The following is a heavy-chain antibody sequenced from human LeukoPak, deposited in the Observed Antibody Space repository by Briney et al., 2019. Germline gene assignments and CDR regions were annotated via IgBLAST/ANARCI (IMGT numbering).Heavy chain of an antibody. Sequence: ASVKVSCKASGYTFTGYYMHWVRQAPGQGLEWMGWINPNSGGTNYAQKFQGRVTMTRDTSISTAYMELSRLTSDDTAVYYCGRPVGIAPLNWFDPWGQGTLVTVSS. V-gene: IGHV1-2*02. D-gene: IGHD6-13*01. CDR1: GYTFTGYY. J-gene: IGHJ5*02. CDR3: GRPVGIAPLNWFDP. CDR2: INPNSGGT.